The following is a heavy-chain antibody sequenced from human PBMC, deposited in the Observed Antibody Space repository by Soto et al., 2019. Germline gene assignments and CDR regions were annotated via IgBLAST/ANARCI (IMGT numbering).Heavy chain of an antibody. CDR3: ARLKGSYLRYGMDV. Sequence: LSVTCTVSRDSINSYYWTWIRQPPGKGLEWIGYVHYTGSTNYNPSLKSRVTISLDTSKNQFSLKLSSVTAADTAVYYCARLKGSYLRYGMDVWGQGTTVT. CDR1: RDSINSYY. D-gene: IGHD3-16*02. V-gene: IGHV4-59*08. CDR2: VHYTGST. J-gene: IGHJ6*02.